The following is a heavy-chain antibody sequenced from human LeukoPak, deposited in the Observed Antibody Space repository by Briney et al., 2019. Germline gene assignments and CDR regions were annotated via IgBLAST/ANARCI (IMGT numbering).Heavy chain of an antibody. V-gene: IGHV3-66*01. CDR1: GVTISNNY. D-gene: IGHD6-6*01. CDR2: IYSGGST. Sequence: GGSLRLSCAASGVTISNNYMNWVRQAPGKGLEWVSLIYSGGSTYYADSVKGRFTISRDNSKNTLYLQMNSLRAEDTAVYYCARDPPAVAANTYGWGQGTLVTVSS. CDR3: ARDPPAVAANTYG. J-gene: IGHJ4*02.